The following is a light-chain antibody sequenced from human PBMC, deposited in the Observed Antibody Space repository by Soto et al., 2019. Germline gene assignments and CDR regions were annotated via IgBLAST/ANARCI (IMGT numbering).Light chain of an antibody. CDR2: EVS. V-gene: IGLV2-14*01. J-gene: IGLJ1*01. CDR3: SSYTANSVTLYV. CDR1: SSDVGGYNY. Sequence: QSALTQPASVSGSPGQSITISCTGTSSDVGGYNYVSWYQQHPGKAPKVMIYEVSNRPSGVSNRFSGSKSGNTASLTISGLQAEDEGDYYCSSYTANSVTLYVFGTGTKLTVL.